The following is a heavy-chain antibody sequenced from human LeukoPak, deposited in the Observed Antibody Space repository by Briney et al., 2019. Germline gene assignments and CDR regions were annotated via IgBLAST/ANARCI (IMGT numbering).Heavy chain of an antibody. CDR1: GFTFGKYW. CDR3: AKGRYGPGGEFDY. CDR2: ISGSGGNT. V-gene: IGHV3-23*01. Sequence: GGSLRLSCVASGFTFGKYWMICVRQARGKGLEGVSTISGSGGNTNYADAVKGRFTISRDNSKNTLYLQMNSLRAEDTAEYYCAKGRYGPGGEFDYWGKGNLVTVFS. J-gene: IGHJ4*02. D-gene: IGHD3-10*01.